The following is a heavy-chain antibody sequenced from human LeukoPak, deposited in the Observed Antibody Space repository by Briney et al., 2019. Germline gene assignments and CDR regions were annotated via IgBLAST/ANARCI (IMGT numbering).Heavy chain of an antibody. CDR2: INHSGGT. Sequence: PSETLSLTCGVYGGSFSGNYWSWIRQPPGKGLEWIGQINHSGGTNYNPSLKSRVTISVDTSKNQFSLKLTSVTAADTAVYYCARTPFRYSSSFFDYWGQGTLVTVSS. D-gene: IGHD6-13*01. V-gene: IGHV4-34*01. CDR3: ARTPFRYSSSFFDY. J-gene: IGHJ4*02. CDR1: GGSFSGNY.